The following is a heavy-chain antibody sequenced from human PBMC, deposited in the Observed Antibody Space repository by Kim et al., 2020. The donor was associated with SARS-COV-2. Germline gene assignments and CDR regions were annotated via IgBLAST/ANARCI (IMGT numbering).Heavy chain of an antibody. CDR3: ARSSGWIYYFDY. Sequence: NYAQKFQGRVTITADKSTSTAYMELSSLRSEDTAVYYCARSSGWIYYFDYWGQGTLVTVSS. J-gene: IGHJ4*02. D-gene: IGHD6-19*01. V-gene: IGHV1-69*02.